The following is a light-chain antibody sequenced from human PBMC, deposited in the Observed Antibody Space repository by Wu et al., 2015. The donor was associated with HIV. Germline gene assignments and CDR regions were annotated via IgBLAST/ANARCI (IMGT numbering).Light chain of an antibody. CDR1: QYINKN. V-gene: IGKV1-27*01. CDR3: QKYNTAPWT. J-gene: IGKJ1*01. CDR2: GAY. Sequence: DIQLTQSPSSLSASVGDRVTITCRASQYINKNLAWYQQTPGRVPKLLIYGAYTVQSGVPSRFSGRGSGTDFTLTISSLQPDDVATYYCQKYNTAPWTFGQGTKVEMK.